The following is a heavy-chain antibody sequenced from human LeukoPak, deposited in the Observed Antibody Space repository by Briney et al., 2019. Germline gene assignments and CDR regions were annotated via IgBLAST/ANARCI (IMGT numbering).Heavy chain of an antibody. CDR3: ARDSRDFGDSYYYMGV. CDR2: ANPITGAP. J-gene: IGHJ6*03. CDR1: GGTSRSSV. Sequence: VASLKVSCKASGGTSRSSVFSWVRQAPGQGLEWMGEANPITGAPSYAQKFQDRISITTDESTSTVYMDLTSLRTEDTAVYYCARDSRDFGDSYYYMGVWGKGSPVTVSS. V-gene: IGHV1-69*05. D-gene: IGHD3-3*01.